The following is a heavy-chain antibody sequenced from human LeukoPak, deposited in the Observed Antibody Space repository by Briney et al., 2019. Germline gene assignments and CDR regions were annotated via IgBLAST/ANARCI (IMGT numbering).Heavy chain of an antibody. D-gene: IGHD1-26*01. CDR1: GYSISSGYY. J-gene: IGHJ4*02. CDR3: ASLYSGSFYGGFDY. V-gene: IGHV4-38-2*02. CDR2: IYHSGST. Sequence: PSETLSLTCTVSGYSISSGYYWGWIRPPPGKGLEWIGSIYHSGSTYYNPSLKSRVTISVDTSKNQFSLKLSSVTAADTAVYYCASLYSGSFYGGFDYWGQGTLVTVSS.